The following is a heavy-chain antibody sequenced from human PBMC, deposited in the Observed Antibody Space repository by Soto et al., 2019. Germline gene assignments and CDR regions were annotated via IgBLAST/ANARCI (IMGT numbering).Heavy chain of an antibody. CDR3: AKDPYGDYVGEAFDI. J-gene: IGHJ3*02. CDR1: GFTFGSFA. Sequence: PGGSLGPAGAAYGFTFGSFAMSQISQPQGKGLEWLSAISGSGGSTYYAVSVKGRFTISRDNSKNTLYLQMNSLRAEDTAVYYCAKDPYGDYVGEAFDIWGQGTMVTVSS. D-gene: IGHD4-17*01. CDR2: ISGSGGST. V-gene: IGHV3-23*01.